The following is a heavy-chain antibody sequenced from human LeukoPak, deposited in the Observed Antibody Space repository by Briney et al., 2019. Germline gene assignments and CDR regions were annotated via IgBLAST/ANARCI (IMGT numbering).Heavy chain of an antibody. Sequence: ASVKVSCKTSGYNFSSYTMHWLRQAPGQSPEWMGSINVDNGNTKYSEKFQGRVTFTRDTSASSAYMELSRLRSEDTAVYYCARSSSGTYHYWGQGTLVTVSS. V-gene: IGHV1-3*01. CDR2: INVDNGNT. J-gene: IGHJ4*02. CDR1: GYNFSSYT. CDR3: ARSSSGTYHY. D-gene: IGHD3-10*01.